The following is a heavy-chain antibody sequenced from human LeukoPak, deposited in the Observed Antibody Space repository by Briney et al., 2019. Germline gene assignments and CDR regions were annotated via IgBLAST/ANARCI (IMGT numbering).Heavy chain of an antibody. V-gene: IGHV3-15*01. J-gene: IGHJ5*02. CDR3: TTDRINMVRSRVP. CDR1: GFTFSNAW. CDR2: IKSKADGGTT. Sequence: GGSLRLSCAASGFTFSNAWMSWVRQAPGKGLEWVGRIKSKADGGTTDYAAPVKGRFTISRDDSKNTPYLQMNSLKTEDTAVYYCTTDRINMVRSRVPWGQGTLVTVSS. D-gene: IGHD3-10*01.